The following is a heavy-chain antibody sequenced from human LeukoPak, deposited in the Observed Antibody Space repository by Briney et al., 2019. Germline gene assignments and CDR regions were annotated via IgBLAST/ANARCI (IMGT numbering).Heavy chain of an antibody. J-gene: IGHJ4*02. Sequence: GESLKISCKGSGYSFTSYWIGWVRQMPGKGLEWMGIIYPGDSDTRYSPSFQGQVTISADKSISTAYLQWSSLKAPDTAMYYCARLSNAYGSYFPFDYWGQGTLVTVSS. CDR2: IYPGDSDT. V-gene: IGHV5-51*01. CDR1: GYSFTSYW. D-gene: IGHD1-26*01. CDR3: ARLSNAYGSYFPFDY.